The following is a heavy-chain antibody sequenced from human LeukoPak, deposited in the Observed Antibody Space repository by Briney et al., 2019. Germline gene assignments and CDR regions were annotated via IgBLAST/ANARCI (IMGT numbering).Heavy chain of an antibody. CDR1: GFTFSDYY. J-gene: IGHJ4*02. V-gene: IGHV3-11*06. Sequence: PGGSLRLPCAASGFTFSDYYMSWIRQAPGKGLEWISYISSSSSYSVYADSVKGRFTISRDNAKNSLYLELNSLRADDTAVYYCARDGSKRDYWGQGALVIVSS. D-gene: IGHD2-15*01. CDR2: ISSSSSYS. CDR3: ARDGSKRDY.